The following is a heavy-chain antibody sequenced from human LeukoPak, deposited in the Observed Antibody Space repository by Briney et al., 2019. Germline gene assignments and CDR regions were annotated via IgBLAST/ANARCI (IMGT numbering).Heavy chain of an antibody. J-gene: IGHJ5*02. Sequence: SVKVSCTASGGTFSSYAISWVRQAPGQGLEWMGRIIPIFGIANYAQKFQGRVTITADKSTSTAYMELSSLRSEDTAVYYCARAGVSRTTEGINWFDPWGQGTLVTVSS. CDR2: IIPIFGIA. V-gene: IGHV1-69*04. CDR1: GGTFSSYA. CDR3: ARAGVSRTTEGINWFDP. D-gene: IGHD4-11*01.